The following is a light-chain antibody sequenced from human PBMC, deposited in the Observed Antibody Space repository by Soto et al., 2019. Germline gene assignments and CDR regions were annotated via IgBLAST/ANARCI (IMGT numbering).Light chain of an antibody. CDR1: QSLMQSNGYNY. CDR2: VGS. V-gene: IGKV2-28*01. CDR3: MHAPQSSST. J-gene: IGKJ2*01. Sequence: DIVMTQSPLSLSVTPGEPASISCRSSQSLMQSNGYNYLDWYLQKPGQSPQLLIYVGSNRASGVPDRFIGSGSGTDFTLNISRVEAEDVGVYYCMHAPQSSSTFGQGTKLEIK.